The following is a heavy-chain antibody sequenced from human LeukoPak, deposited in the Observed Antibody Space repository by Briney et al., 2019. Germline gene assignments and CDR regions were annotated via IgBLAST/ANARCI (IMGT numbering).Heavy chain of an antibody. CDR1: GGSFSGYY. Sequence: PSETLSLTCAVYGGSFSGYYWSWIRQPPGKGLEWIGEINHSGSTNYNPSLKSRVTISVDTSKNQFSLKLSSVTAADTAVYYCARCTTGTTSPIYYYYYMDVWGKGTTVTVSS. CDR2: INHSGST. V-gene: IGHV4-34*01. D-gene: IGHD1-1*01. CDR3: ARCTTGTTSPIYYYYYMDV. J-gene: IGHJ6*03.